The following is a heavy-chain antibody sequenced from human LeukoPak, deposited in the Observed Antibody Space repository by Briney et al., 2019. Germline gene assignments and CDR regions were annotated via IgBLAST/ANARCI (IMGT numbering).Heavy chain of an antibody. D-gene: IGHD3-9*01. J-gene: IGHJ6*02. CDR3: ARVFPDILTGLADYYYGMDV. V-gene: IGHV4-39*07. CDR2: IYYSGST. CDR1: GGSISSSSYY. Sequence: PSETLSLTCTVSGGSISSSSYYWGWIRQPPGKGLEWIGSIYYSGSTYYNPSLKSRVAISVDTSKNQFSLKLSSVAAADTAVYYCARVFPDILTGLADYYYGMDVWGQGTTVTVSS.